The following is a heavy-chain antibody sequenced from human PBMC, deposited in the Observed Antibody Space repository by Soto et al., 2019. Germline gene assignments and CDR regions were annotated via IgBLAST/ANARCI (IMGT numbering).Heavy chain of an antibody. CDR2: ISYDGSNR. D-gene: IGHD2-15*01. Sequence: QVQLVESGGGVVQPGRSRRLSCEASGFIFRTYAMHWVRQAPGKGLEWVAVISYDGSNRYYADSVKCRFTISRDNSKNTLYLQMNSLRAEDTAVYYCAREYGIGGAAFDFWGQGTMVTVSS. V-gene: IGHV3-30-3*01. CDR3: AREYGIGGAAFDF. CDR1: GFIFRTYA. J-gene: IGHJ3*01.